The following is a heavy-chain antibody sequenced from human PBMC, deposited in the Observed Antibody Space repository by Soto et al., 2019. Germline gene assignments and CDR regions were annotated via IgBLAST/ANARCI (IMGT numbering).Heavy chain of an antibody. J-gene: IGHJ6*02. D-gene: IGHD2-21*02. CDR1: GGTFSSYA. V-gene: IGHV1-69*13. CDR2: IIPIFGTA. Sequence: SVKVSCKASGGTFSSYAISWVRQAPGQGLEWMGGIIPIFGTANYAQKFQGRVTITADESTSTAYMELSSLRSEDTAVYYCARDYCGGDCYSSDYYYYGMDVWGQGTTVTVSS. CDR3: ARDYCGGDCYSSDYYYYGMDV.